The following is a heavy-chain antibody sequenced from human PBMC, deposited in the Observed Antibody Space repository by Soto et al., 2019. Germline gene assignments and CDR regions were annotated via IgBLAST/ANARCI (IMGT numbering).Heavy chain of an antibody. CDR3: ARDPDWMVVAATQYFQH. D-gene: IGHD2-15*01. J-gene: IGHJ1*01. V-gene: IGHV1-18*01. Sequence: QVPLVQSGAEVKKPGASVKVSCKASGYTFTSYGISWVRQAPGQGLEWMGWISAYNGNTNYAQKLQVRVTMTTDTSTSTAYMELRSLRSDDTAVYYCARDPDWMVVAATQYFQHWGQGTLVTVSS. CDR1: GYTFTSYG. CDR2: ISAYNGNT.